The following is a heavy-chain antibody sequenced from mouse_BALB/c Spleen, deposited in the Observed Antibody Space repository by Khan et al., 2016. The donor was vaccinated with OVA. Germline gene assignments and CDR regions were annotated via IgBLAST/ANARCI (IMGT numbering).Heavy chain of an antibody. V-gene: IGHV2-9*02. CDR1: GFSLSNYG. CDR2: IWAGGST. D-gene: IGHD2-10*01. CDR3: ARETAYYGNYEAMDY. J-gene: IGHJ4*01. Sequence: VKLEVSGPGLVAPSQSLSITCTVSGFSLSNYGVNWVRQPPGKGLEWLGIIWAGGSTNYNSALMSKLSIRKDNAKSQVFLKMNSLQTDDTAMYYCARETAYYGNYEAMDYWGQGTSVTVSS.